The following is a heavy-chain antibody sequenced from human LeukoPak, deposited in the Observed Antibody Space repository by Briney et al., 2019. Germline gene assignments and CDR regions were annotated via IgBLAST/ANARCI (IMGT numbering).Heavy chain of an antibody. CDR1: GGSISSGAFY. CDR3: ARAFYYDSSGYHHGFDY. Sequence: SETLSLTCTVSGGSISSGAFYWNWIRQHPGKGLEWIGYIYYSGSTYYNPSLKSRVTISLDTSKNQFSLKLSSVTAADTAVYYCARAFYYDSSGYHHGFDYWGQGTLVTVSS. V-gene: IGHV4-30-4*08. CDR2: IYYSGST. D-gene: IGHD3-22*01. J-gene: IGHJ4*02.